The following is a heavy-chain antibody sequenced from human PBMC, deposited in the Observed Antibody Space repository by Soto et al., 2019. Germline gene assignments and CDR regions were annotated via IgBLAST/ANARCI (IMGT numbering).Heavy chain of an antibody. CDR3: AKDRMMVDPLGFDS. CDR1: GFTFRNYA. V-gene: IGHV3-23*04. D-gene: IGHD3-22*01. CDR2: ISNSGAGT. Sequence: EVQLVESGGRVAQPGGSLRLSCAASGFTFRNYAMSWVRQAPGKGLEWVAGISNSGAGTYYADSVKGRFTISRDNSRNVLSLQMNSLRAEDTAVYYCAKDRMMVDPLGFDSWGQGTLVTVSA. J-gene: IGHJ3*01.